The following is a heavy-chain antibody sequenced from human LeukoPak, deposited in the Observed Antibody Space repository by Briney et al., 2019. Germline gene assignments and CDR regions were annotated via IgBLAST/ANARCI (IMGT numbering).Heavy chain of an antibody. Sequence: GASVKVSCKASGGTFSSYAISWVRQAPGQGLEWMGGIIPIFGTANYAQKFQGRVTITADKSTSTAYMELSSLRSEDTAVYYCAKDECSTTSCYFVAYYFNSWGPGTPVTVSS. CDR1: GGTFSSYA. D-gene: IGHD2-2*01. CDR2: IIPIFGTA. CDR3: AKDECSTTSCYFVAYYFNS. V-gene: IGHV1-69*06. J-gene: IGHJ4*02.